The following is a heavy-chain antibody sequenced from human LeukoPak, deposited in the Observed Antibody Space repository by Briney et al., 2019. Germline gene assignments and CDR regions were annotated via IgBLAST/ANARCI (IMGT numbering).Heavy chain of an antibody. CDR2: ISSSGSTI. CDR1: GFTFSSYE. CDR3: ARVPPRSGYGDYR. Sequence: QPGGSLRLSCAASGFTFSSYEMNWVRQAPGKGLEWVSYISSSGSTIYFADSVKGRFTISRDNAKNSLYLQMNSLRAEDTAVYYCARVPPRSGYGDYRWGQGTLVTVSS. D-gene: IGHD4-17*01. J-gene: IGHJ5*02. V-gene: IGHV3-48*03.